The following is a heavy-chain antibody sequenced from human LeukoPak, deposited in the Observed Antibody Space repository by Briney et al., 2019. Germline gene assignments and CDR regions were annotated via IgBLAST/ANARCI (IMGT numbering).Heavy chain of an antibody. D-gene: IGHD5-18*01. CDR2: IIPILGIA. V-gene: IGHV1-69*04. CDR1: AGTFSSYA. CDR3: ASLVDTAMVTPHDY. J-gene: IGHJ4*02. Sequence: ASVKVSRKASAGTFSSYAISWVREAPGQGLEWLGRIIPILGIANYAQKFQGRVTITADKSTSTAYMELSRLRSEDTAVYYCASLVDTAMVTPHDYWGQGTLVTVSS.